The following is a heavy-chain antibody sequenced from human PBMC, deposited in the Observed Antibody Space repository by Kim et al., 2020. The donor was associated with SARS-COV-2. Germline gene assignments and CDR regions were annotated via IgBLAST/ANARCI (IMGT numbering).Heavy chain of an antibody. CDR2: IVVGSGNT. CDR1: GFTFTSSA. V-gene: IGHV1-58*01. D-gene: IGHD5-18*01. J-gene: IGHJ5*02. Sequence: SVKVSCKASGFTFTSSAVQWVRQARGQRLEWIGWIVVGSGNTNYAQKFQERVTITRDMSTSTAYMELSSLRSEDTAVYYCAAGVRIQLWLCLNPWGQGTLVTVSS. CDR3: AAGVRIQLWLCLNP.